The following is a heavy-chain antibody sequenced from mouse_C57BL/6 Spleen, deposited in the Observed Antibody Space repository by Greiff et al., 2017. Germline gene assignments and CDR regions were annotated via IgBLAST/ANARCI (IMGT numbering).Heavy chain of an antibody. D-gene: IGHD2-1*01. J-gene: IGHJ2*01. Sequence: EVKLMESGGGLVKPGGSLKLSCAASGFTFSDYGMHWVRQAPEKGLEWVAYISSGSSTIYYANTVKGRFTISRDNAKNTLFLQLTSLRSEYTAMYYCARPLYYGNYPFDYWGQGTTLTVSS. V-gene: IGHV5-17*01. CDR2: ISSGSSTI. CDR3: ARPLYYGNYPFDY. CDR1: GFTFSDYG.